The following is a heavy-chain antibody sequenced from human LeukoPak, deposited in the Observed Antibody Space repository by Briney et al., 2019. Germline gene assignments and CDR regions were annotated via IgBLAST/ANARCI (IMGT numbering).Heavy chain of an antibody. V-gene: IGHV3-30*02. CDR2: IRYDGSNK. CDR1: GFTFSSYG. CDR3: AIDCSSTSCYSPTDFDY. D-gene: IGHD2-2*01. Sequence: GGSLRLSCAASGFTFSSYGMHWVRQAPGKGLEWVAFIRYDGSNKYYADSVKGRFTISRDNSKNTLYLQMNSLRAEDTAVYYCAIDCSSTSCYSPTDFDYWGQGTLVTVSS. J-gene: IGHJ4*02.